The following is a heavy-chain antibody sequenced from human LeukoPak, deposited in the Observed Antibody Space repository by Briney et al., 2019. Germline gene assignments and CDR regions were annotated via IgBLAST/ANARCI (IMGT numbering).Heavy chain of an antibody. D-gene: IGHD6-19*01. CDR3: ATIVSDSSGWYHFDH. CDR2: INSGGTT. Sequence: QPEGSLRLSCAASGLTVTSKYMAWVRQAPGKGPEWVSFINSGGTTNYADSVKGRFIISRDYSKNTLYLQMSSLRAEDTAVYYCATIVSDSSGWYHFDHWGQGALVTVSS. CDR1: GLTVTSKY. V-gene: IGHV3-66*01. J-gene: IGHJ4*02.